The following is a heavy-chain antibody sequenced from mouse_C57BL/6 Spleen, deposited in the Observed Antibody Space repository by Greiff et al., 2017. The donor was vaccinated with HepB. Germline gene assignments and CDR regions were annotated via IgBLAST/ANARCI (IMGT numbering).Heavy chain of an antibody. J-gene: IGHJ2*01. V-gene: IGHV5-17*01. CDR3: ARDGNPYYFDY. Sequence: DVHLVESGGGLVKPGGSLKLSCAASGFTFSDYGMHWVRQAPEKGLEWVAYISSGSSTIYYADTVKGRFTISRDNAKNTLFLQMTSLRSEDMAMYYCARDGNPYYFDYWGQGTTLTVSS. D-gene: IGHD2-1*01. CDR1: GFTFSDYG. CDR2: ISSGSSTI.